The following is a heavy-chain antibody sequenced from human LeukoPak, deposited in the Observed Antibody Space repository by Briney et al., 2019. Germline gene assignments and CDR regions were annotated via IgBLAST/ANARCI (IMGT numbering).Heavy chain of an antibody. J-gene: IGHJ4*02. CDR1: GFTFSSYY. V-gene: IGHV3-7*01. D-gene: IGHD3-22*01. CDR3: ARRGSVNYYDRSGNRRYEY. CDR2: IKEDGSAK. Sequence: GGSLRLSCAASGFTFSSYYMAWVRLAPGNGLEWVANIKEDGSAKYYVNSVEGRFTVSRDNAKNSLYLQMNSLRAEDTAVYYCARRGSVNYYDRSGNRRYEYWGQGTLVTVSS.